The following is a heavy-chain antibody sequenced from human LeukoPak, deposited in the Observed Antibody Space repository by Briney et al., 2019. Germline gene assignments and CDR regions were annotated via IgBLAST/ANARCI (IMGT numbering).Heavy chain of an antibody. J-gene: IGHJ4*02. D-gene: IGHD6-13*01. CDR3: ARERSSSWYYFDY. V-gene: IGHV4-31*03. Sequence: SQTLSLTCTVSGGSISSGGYYWSWIRQHPGKGLEWIGYIYYSGSTYYNPSLKSRVTISVDTSKNQFSLKLSSVTAADTAVYYCARERSSSWYYFDYWGQGTLVTVSS. CDR1: GGSISSGGYY. CDR2: IYYSGST.